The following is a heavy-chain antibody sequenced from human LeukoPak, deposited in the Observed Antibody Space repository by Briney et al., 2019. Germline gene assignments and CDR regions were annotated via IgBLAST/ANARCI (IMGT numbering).Heavy chain of an antibody. J-gene: IGHJ6*03. D-gene: IGHD2-15*01. V-gene: IGHV4-38-2*02. CDR3: ARALGYCSGGSCYVYYYYYMDV. Sequence: SETLSLTCTVSGYSISSGYYWGWIRQPPGKGLEWIGSIYYSGSTYYNPSLKSRVTISVDTSKNQFSLKLSSVTAADTAVYYCARALGYCSGGSCYVYYYYYMDVWGKGTTVTVSS. CDR1: GYSISSGYY. CDR2: IYYSGST.